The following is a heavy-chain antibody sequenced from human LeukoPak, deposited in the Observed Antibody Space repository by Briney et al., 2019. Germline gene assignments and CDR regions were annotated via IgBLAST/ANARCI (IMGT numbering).Heavy chain of an antibody. J-gene: IGHJ6*02. CDR2: SNAGNDNT. D-gene: IGHD6-19*01. Sequence: ASVKVSCKASGYTFTSYAMHWVRQAPGQRLEWMGWSNAGNDNTKYSQEFQGRVTITRDTSASTAYMELSSLRSEDMAVYYCARDGGESAVAGTHYYYGMDVWGQGTTVTVSS. CDR3: ARDGGESAVAGTHYYYGMDV. CDR1: GYTFTSYA. V-gene: IGHV1-3*02.